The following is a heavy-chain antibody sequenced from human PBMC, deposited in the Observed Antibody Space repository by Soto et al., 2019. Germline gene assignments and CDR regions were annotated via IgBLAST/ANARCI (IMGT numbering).Heavy chain of an antibody. Sequence: PGGSLRLSCAASGFTFSSYGMHWVRQAPGKGLEWVSVIWCDRSNKYYADSVKGRFTISRDNAKNSLYLQMSSLRADDTAVYYCARDRGAASDIRYYYYGIDVWGQGTTVTVSS. CDR2: IWCDRSNK. CDR3: ARDRGAASDIRYYYYGIDV. V-gene: IGHV3-33*01. J-gene: IGHJ6*02. D-gene: IGHD3-10*01. CDR1: GFTFSSYG.